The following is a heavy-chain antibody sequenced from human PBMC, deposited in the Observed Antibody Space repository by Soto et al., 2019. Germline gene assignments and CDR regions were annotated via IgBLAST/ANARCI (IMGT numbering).Heavy chain of an antibody. V-gene: IGHV1-18*01. D-gene: IGHD3-10*01. J-gene: IGHJ4*02. CDR3: GRDMLRGVGSDY. CDR1: GYTFTSYG. Sequence: QVQLVQSGAEVKKPGASVKVSCKASGYTFTSYGISWVRQAPGQGLERMGWISTYNGNTKYAQKLQDRVTMTTDASTSTAYMEMMSLMSDDTAVSYCGRDMLRGVGSDYWGQGTLVTVSS. CDR2: ISTYNGNT.